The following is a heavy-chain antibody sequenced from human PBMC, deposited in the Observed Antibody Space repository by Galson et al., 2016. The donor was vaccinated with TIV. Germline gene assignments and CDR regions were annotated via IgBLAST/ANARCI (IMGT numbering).Heavy chain of an antibody. CDR1: GYSFTGYF. CDR2: INPKTGAT. J-gene: IGHJ3*01. V-gene: IGHV1-2*02. D-gene: IGHD3-10*01. Sequence: SVKVSCKASGYSFTGYFMHWVRQAPGQGLEWMGWINPKTGATTYAKEFQGRITMNRDTSARTVYMDLNRLQSDDTAVYYCARSDSSYKYALDVWGQGTTVTVAS. CDR3: ARSDSSYKYALDV.